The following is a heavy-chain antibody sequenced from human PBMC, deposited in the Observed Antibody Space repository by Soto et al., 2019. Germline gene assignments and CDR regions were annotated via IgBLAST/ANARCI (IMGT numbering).Heavy chain of an antibody. CDR3: ARFEGGTLDY. Sequence: QVQLESGGGVVQPGRSLRLSCAASGFTFSSYGMHWVRQAPGKGLEWVAVIWYDGSNKYYADSVKGRFTISRDNSKNTLYLQMNSLRAEDTAVYYCARFEGGTLDYWGQGTLVTVSS. CDR1: GFTFSSYG. J-gene: IGHJ4*02. CDR2: IWYDGSNK. V-gene: IGHV3-33*01. D-gene: IGHD1-7*01.